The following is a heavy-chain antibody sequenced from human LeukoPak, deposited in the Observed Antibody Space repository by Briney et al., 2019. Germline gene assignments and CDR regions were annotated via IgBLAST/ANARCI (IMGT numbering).Heavy chain of an antibody. D-gene: IGHD1-26*01. CDR3: ARDRRWELQGRGNWFDP. Sequence: SETLSLTCSVSDDSITIYYWTWIRQPPGKGLEWIGYIDHTGTTNYNPSLNSRVTISRDTSKNHFSLQLSSVTAADTAVYYCARDRRWELQGRGNWFDPWGQGTLVTVSS. V-gene: IGHV4-59*12. CDR2: IDHTGTT. J-gene: IGHJ5*02. CDR1: DDSITIYY.